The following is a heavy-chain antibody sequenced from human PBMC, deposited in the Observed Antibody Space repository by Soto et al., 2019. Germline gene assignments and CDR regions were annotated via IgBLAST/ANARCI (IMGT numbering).Heavy chain of an antibody. CDR1: GGSFSGYY. D-gene: IGHD4-17*01. CDR2: INHSGST. V-gene: IGHV4-34*01. Sequence: SETLSLTCAVYGGSFSGYYWSWIRQPPGKGLEWIGEINHSGSTNYNPSLKSRVTISVDTPKNQFSLKLSSVTAADTAVYYCARGGYGDSDYWGQGTLVTVSS. J-gene: IGHJ4*02. CDR3: ARGGYGDSDY.